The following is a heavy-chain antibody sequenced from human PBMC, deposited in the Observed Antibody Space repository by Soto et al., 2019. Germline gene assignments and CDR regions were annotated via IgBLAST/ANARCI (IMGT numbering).Heavy chain of an antibody. CDR1: GFTFSNHG. CDR2: IWYDGGKT. D-gene: IGHD6-19*01. CDR3: ARRGGRGWWDLDY. J-gene: IGHJ4*02. Sequence: QVQLVESGGGVVQPGRSLRLSCAASGFTFSNHGMHWVRQAPGKGLEWLAVIWYDGGKTYYADSVKGRFTISRDNSKNTLYLQMNGLRAEDTAVDFCARRGGRGWWDLDYWGQGTLVTVSS. V-gene: IGHV3-33*01.